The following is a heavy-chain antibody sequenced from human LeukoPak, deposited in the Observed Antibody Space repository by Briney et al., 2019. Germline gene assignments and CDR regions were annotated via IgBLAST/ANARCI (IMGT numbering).Heavy chain of an antibody. Sequence: GGFLRLSCVASGFTFSSHAMSWVRQAPGKGLEWVSAISSGGGSTYYADSVKGRFTISRDNSKNTLYLQMNSLRAEDTAVYYCAKIEVAVADSNWFDPWGQGTLVTVSS. CDR3: AKIEVAVADSNWFDP. J-gene: IGHJ5*02. D-gene: IGHD6-19*01. CDR1: GFTFSSHA. CDR2: ISSGGGST. V-gene: IGHV3-23*01.